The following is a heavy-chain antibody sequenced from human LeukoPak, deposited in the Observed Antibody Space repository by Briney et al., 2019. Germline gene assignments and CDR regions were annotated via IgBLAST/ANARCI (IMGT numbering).Heavy chain of an antibody. CDR3: ARSPVGVRKKHDL. CDR2: MNPTSGHT. V-gene: IGHV1-8*01. Sequence: ASVEVSCKASGYTFTSYDINWVRQATGQGLEWMGWMNPTSGHTGYAQKFQGRVTMTRDTSISTAYMELNSLTSEDTAVYYCARSPVGVRKKHDLWGQGALVIASS. CDR1: GYTFTSYD. D-gene: IGHD3-10*01. J-gene: IGHJ5*02.